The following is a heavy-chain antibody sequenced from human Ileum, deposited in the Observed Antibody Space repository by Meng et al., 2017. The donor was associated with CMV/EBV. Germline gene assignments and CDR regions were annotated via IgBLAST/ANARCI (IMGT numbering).Heavy chain of an antibody. CDR3: ARAPRVVVLLTQGGAFDI. V-gene: IGHV4-39*07. J-gene: IGHJ3*02. CDR1: GGSINISPYY. D-gene: IGHD3-22*01. Sequence: ETLSLTCSVSGGSINISPYYWAWIRQSPGQGLEWIGTIYYSGTTFYNSSLKSRATISVDTSKNQFSLGLTSVTAADTAVYYCARAPRVVVLLTQGGAFDIWSQGTLVTVSS. CDR2: IYYSGTT.